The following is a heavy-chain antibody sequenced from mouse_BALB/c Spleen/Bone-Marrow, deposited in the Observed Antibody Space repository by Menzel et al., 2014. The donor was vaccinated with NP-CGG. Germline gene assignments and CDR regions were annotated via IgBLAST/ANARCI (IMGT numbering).Heavy chain of an antibody. Sequence: DVHLVESGAELVKPGASVKLSCTASGFNIKDTYMHWVKQRPEQGLEWIGRIDPANGNTKYDPKFQGKATITADTSSNTAYLQLSSLTSEDTAVHYCARNGYYVYYYAMDYWGQGTSVTVSS. D-gene: IGHD2-3*01. CDR2: IDPANGNT. J-gene: IGHJ4*01. CDR3: ARNGYYVYYYAMDY. V-gene: IGHV14-3*02. CDR1: GFNIKDTY.